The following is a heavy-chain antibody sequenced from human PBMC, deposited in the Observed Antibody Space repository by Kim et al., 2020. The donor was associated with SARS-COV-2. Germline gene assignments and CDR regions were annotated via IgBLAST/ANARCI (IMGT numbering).Heavy chain of an antibody. CDR3: ARDRGSTV. J-gene: IGHJ4*02. V-gene: IGHV4-31*02. Sequence: GGTYYNPSLKSRVTISVDTSKNQFSLKLSSVTAADTAVYYCARDRGSTVWGQGTLVTVSS. CDR2: GGT. D-gene: IGHD3-16*01.